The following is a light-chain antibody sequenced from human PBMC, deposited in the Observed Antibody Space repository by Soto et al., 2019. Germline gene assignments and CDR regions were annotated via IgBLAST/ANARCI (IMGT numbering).Light chain of an antibody. V-gene: IGKV1-5*03. CDR2: KTS. CDR3: QHYDDYLGT. CDR1: QSISLW. Sequence: QMTQSPSTLSASVGDRVTITCRASQSISLWLAWYQQKPGKAPKLLIFKTSHLESGVSSRFSGSGFQTNFTLTSSDLQPDDYGTYYCQHYDDYLGTFGPGTRVEVK. J-gene: IGKJ1*01.